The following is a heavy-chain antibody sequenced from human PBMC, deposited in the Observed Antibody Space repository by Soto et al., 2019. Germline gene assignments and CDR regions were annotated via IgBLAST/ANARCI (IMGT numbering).Heavy chain of an antibody. CDR3: ARVGGFRETTIDY. CDR1: GGSISSYY. V-gene: IGHV4-59*08. CDR2: IYYSGST. J-gene: IGHJ4*02. D-gene: IGHD3-10*01. Sequence: SETLSLTCTVSGGSISSYYWSWIRQPPGKGLEWIGYIYYSGSTYYNPSLKSRVTISVDTSKNHFSLKLSSVTAADTAVYYCARVGGFRETTIDYWGQGTLVTVSS.